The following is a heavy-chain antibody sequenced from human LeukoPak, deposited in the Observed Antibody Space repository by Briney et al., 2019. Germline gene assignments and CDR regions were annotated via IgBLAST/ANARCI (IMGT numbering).Heavy chain of an antibody. V-gene: IGHV1-69*05. CDR2: IIPIFGTA. CDR1: GGTFSSYA. Sequence: ASVKVSCKASGGTFSSYAISWVRQAPGQGLEWMGGIIPIFGTANYAQKFQGRVTITTDESTSTAYMELRSLRSDDTAAYYCARDPRPGIAAAGTRGAWFDPWGQGTLVTVSS. D-gene: IGHD6-13*01. CDR3: ARDPRPGIAAAGTRGAWFDP. J-gene: IGHJ5*02.